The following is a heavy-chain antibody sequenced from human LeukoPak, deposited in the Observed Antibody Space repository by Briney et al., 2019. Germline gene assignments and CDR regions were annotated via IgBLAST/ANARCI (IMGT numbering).Heavy chain of an antibody. D-gene: IGHD3-3*01. Sequence: SETLSLTCAVYGGSFSGYYWSWIRQPPGKGLEWIGEINHSGSTNYNPSLKSRVTISVDTSKNQFSLKLSSVTAADTAVYYCARGVYYDFWSGYSGNWFDPWGQGTLVTVSS. J-gene: IGHJ5*02. CDR1: GGSFSGYY. V-gene: IGHV4-34*01. CDR2: INHSGST. CDR3: ARGVYYDFWSGYSGNWFDP.